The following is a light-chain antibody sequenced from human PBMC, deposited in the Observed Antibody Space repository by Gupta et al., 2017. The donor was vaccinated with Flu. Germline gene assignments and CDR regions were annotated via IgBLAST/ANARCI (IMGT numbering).Light chain of an antibody. CDR2: AAS. Sequence: LSSLSASVGDRVTITCRAGQSISTYLNWYQQKPGKAPKLLIYAASNLQSGVPSRFSGSRSGTDFTLTISSLQPEDFATYFCQQSYSTPRTFGQGTKVEIK. CDR3: QQSYSTPRT. CDR1: QSISTY. V-gene: IGKV1-39*01. J-gene: IGKJ1*01.